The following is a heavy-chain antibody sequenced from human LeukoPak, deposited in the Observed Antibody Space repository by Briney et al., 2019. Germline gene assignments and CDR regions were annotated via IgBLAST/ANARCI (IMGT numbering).Heavy chain of an antibody. Sequence: ASVKVSCKASGYTFTTYYLHWVRQAPGQGLEWMGIINPNAGDTGYARKFLGRVTMTRDTSTSTVYMELSSLRSEDTAVYYCARAGDGSGWSFFDYWGQGTLVTVSS. D-gene: IGHD6-19*01. CDR2: INPNAGDT. CDR3: ARAGDGSGWSFFDY. J-gene: IGHJ4*02. V-gene: IGHV1-46*01. CDR1: GYTFTTYY.